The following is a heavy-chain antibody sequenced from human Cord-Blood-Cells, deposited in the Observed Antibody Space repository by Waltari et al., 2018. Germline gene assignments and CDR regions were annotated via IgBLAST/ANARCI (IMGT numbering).Heavy chain of an antibody. CDR3: ARRGLTTHIVVVTAIDY. CDR1: GGSFSGYY. V-gene: IGHV4-34*01. D-gene: IGHD2-21*02. Sequence: QVQLQQWGAGLLKPSETLSLTCAVYGGSFSGYYWSWIRQPPGTGLEWIGEINHRGSTNANPTLKSRVTISVDTAKNQFSLKLSSVTAADTAVYYCARRGLTTHIVVVTAIDYWGQGTLVTVSS. J-gene: IGHJ4*02. CDR2: INHRGST.